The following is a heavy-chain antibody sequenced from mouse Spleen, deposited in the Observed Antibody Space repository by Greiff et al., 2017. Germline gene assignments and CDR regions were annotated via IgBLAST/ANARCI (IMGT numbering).Heavy chain of an antibody. J-gene: IGHJ4*01. CDR2: TYWDDAK. CDR1: GFSLSTSGMG. CDR3: ARRGTTVAPMDY. Sequence: QVTLKESGPGILQSSQTLSLTCSFSGFSLSTSGMGVIWIRQPSGTGLEWLAHTYWDDAKRYNPSLKSRLTISKDTSRNQVFLKINSVDTADTATYYCARRGTTVAPMDYWGQGTSVTVSS. V-gene: IGHV8-12*01. D-gene: IGHD1-1*01.